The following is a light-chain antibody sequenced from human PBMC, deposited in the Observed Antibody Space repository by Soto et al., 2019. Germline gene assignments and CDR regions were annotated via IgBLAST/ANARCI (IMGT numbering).Light chain of an antibody. J-gene: IGLJ3*02. CDR3: SAWDDSLSGWV. CDR1: SSNIGSDF. V-gene: IGLV1-47*01. Sequence: QSVLTQPPSASGTPGQRVTISCSGSSSNIGSDFVNWYQQVAGTAPKLLIYNNNERPAGFPDRFSGSKAGTSATLAISGLRSEDEADYYCSAWDDSLSGWVFGGGTQLTVL. CDR2: NNN.